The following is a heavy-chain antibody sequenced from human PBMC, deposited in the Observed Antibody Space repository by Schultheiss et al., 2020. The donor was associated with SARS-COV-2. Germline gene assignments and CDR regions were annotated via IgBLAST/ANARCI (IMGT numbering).Heavy chain of an antibody. V-gene: IGHV4-34*01. J-gene: IGHJ4*02. CDR3: ARVNTQGLRFGRGVDY. Sequence: SETLSLTCTVSGDSITSGGYYWSWIRQLPGKGLEWIGEINHSGSTNYNPSLKSRVTISVDTSKNQFSLKLSSVTAADTAVYYCARVNTQGLRFGRGVDYWGQGTLVTVSS. CDR2: INHSGST. D-gene: IGHD5-12*01. CDR1: GDSITSGGYY.